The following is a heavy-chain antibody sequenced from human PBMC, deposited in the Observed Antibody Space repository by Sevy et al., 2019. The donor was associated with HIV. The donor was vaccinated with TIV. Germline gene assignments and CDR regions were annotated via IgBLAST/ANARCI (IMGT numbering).Heavy chain of an antibody. D-gene: IGHD3-3*01. J-gene: IGHJ5*02. CDR2: IYHTGST. CDR3: TRGGFWRPDWFDP. Sequence: SETLSLTCAVSGGIISSGGSSWHRIRQPPGKGLEWIGDIYHTGSTNYNPSLKSRVTMSVDRSRNQFFLKLSSVTAADTAVYFCTRGGFWRPDWFDPWGQGTLVTVSS. V-gene: IGHV4-30-2*01. CDR1: GGIISSGGSS.